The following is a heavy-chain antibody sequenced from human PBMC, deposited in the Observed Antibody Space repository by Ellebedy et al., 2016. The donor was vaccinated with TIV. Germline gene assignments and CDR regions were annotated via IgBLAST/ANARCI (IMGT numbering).Heavy chain of an antibody. D-gene: IGHD6-13*01. CDR1: GGSISGSSYY. CDR2: IYYSGST. Sequence: SETLSLTCTVSGGSISGSSYYWGWIRQPPGKGLEWIGSIYYSGSTYYNPSLKSRVTISVDTSKNHFSLRLSSVTAADTAVYYCAREDSIEGQQLTWAFDIWGQGTMVTVSS. V-gene: IGHV4-39*02. J-gene: IGHJ3*02. CDR3: AREDSIEGQQLTWAFDI.